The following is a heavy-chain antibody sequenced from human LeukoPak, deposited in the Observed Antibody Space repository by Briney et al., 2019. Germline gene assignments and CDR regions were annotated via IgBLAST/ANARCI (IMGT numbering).Heavy chain of an antibody. CDR3: AILTSSAMLYYYDSSGYYDAFDI. CDR1: GGSISSSSYY. V-gene: IGHV4-39*01. CDR2: IYYSGST. D-gene: IGHD3-22*01. Sequence: SETLPLTCTVSGGSISSSSYYWGWIRQPPGKGLEWIGSIYYSGSTYYNPSLKSRVTISVDTSKNQFSLKLSSVTAADTAVYYCAILTSSAMLYYYDSSGYYDAFDIWGRGTMVTVSS. J-gene: IGHJ3*02.